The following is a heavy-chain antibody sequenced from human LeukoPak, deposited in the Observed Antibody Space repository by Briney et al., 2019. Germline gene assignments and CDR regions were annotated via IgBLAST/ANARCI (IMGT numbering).Heavy chain of an antibody. CDR1: GFTFSSYW. CDR2: ISSDGRNT. D-gene: IGHD3-3*01. J-gene: IGHJ4*02. V-gene: IGHV3-64*01. Sequence: GGSLRLSCAASGFTFSSYWMHWVRQAPGKGLEYVSAISSDGRNTYYANSVKGRFTISRDNSKNTLYLQMGSLRAEDMAVYYCARVTNYDFWSGYDSWGQGTLVTVSS. CDR3: ARVTNYDFWSGYDS.